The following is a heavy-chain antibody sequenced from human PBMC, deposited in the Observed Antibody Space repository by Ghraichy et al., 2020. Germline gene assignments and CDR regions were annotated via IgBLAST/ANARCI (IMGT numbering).Heavy chain of an antibody. CDR1: GFTFSSFA. CDR3: ARSRGGQDWNSYYFDN. CDR2: ILPGGGYT. D-gene: IGHD1-7*01. V-gene: IGHV3-23*01. Sequence: LSLTCAASGFTFSSFAMSWVRQTPGKRLEWVSSILPGGGYTYSADSVKGRFTISRDNSKNTLYLQMNSLRTEDTALYFCARSRGGQDWNSYYFDNWGHGRLVTVAS. J-gene: IGHJ4*01.